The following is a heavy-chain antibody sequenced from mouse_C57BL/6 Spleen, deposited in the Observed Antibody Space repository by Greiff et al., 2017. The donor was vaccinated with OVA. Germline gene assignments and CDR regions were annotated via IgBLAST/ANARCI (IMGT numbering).Heavy chain of an antibody. Sequence: EVQLQQSGPELVKPGASVKISCKASGYTFTDSYMNWVKQSHGKSLEWIGDINPNNGGISYNQKFKGKATLTVDKSSSTAYMELRSLTSEDSAVYYCARAGGDGSSYSYAMDDWGQGTTVTVSS. CDR3: ARAGGDGSSYSYAMDD. CDR1: GYTFTDSY. J-gene: IGHJ4*01. D-gene: IGHD1-1*01. V-gene: IGHV1-26*01. CDR2: INPNNGGI.